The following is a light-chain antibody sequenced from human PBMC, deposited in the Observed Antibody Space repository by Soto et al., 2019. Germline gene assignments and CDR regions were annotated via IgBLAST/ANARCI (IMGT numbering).Light chain of an antibody. Sequence: EIVLTQSPGILSLSPGERATLSCRASQSVSNDFLAWYQQKPGQAPRLLIYGASTTATDVPDRFSGSGSGADFTLSISRLEPEDFAVYYCQQYGSSPPRTFGQGTKV. J-gene: IGKJ1*01. V-gene: IGKV3-20*01. CDR1: QSVSNDF. CDR3: QQYGSSPPRT. CDR2: GAS.